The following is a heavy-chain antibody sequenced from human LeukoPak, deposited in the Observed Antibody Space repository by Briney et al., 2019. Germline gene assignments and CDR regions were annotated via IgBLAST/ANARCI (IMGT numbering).Heavy chain of an antibody. CDR3: ASYPGIAVAGSGAAY. J-gene: IGHJ4*02. Sequence: PSETLSLTCVVYGGSFSGYYWSWIRQPPGKGLEWIGEINHSGSTNHNPSLKSRVTISVDTSKNQFSLKLSSVTAADTAVYYCASYPGIAVAGSGAAYWGQGTLVTVSS. CDR2: INHSGST. V-gene: IGHV4-34*01. CDR1: GGSFSGYY. D-gene: IGHD6-19*01.